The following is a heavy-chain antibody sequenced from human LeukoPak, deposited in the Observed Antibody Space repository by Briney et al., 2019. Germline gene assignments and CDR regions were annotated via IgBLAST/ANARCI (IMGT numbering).Heavy chain of an antibody. V-gene: IGHV3-33*06. CDR3: AKEGRATAIQRTMARSPREFDA. CDR2: ICYNGSNK. Sequence: GRSLRLSCAASGFTFSSYGMHWVRQAPGKGLEWVAVICYNGSNKYHADSVKGRFTISRDNSKNTLYMQMNSLRAEDTAVYYCAKEGRATAIQRTMARSPREFDAWGQGTLVTVSS. J-gene: IGHJ5*02. CDR1: GFTFSSYG. D-gene: IGHD2-21*02.